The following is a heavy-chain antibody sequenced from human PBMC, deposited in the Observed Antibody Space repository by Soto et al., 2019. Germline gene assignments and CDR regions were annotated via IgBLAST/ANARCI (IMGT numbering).Heavy chain of an antibody. CDR1: GYIFVNYG. CDR2: ISPYTGNT. V-gene: IGHV1-18*01. Sequence: QVQLVQSGDEVKKPGASVKVSCKASGYIFVNYGIAWVRQAPRQGLEWMGWISPYTGNTHSASKVQGRLTMTTDTXXSTAYMGLGTLTPDDTAVYYCVPVDNSVTPAPRDGWGRGTTVTVS. J-gene: IGHJ6*02. D-gene: IGHD5-12*01. CDR3: VPVDNSVTPAPRDG.